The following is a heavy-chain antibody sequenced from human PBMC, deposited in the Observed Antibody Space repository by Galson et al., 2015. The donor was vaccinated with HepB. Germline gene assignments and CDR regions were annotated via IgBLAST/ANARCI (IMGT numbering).Heavy chain of an antibody. V-gene: IGHV1-8*01. J-gene: IGHJ4*02. Sequence: SVKVSCKASGYAFSNYDINWVRHATGQGLEWMGWIKTNSGDTGYAQRFQGRVPMTSDTSTSTVYMELTDLRSEDTAVYFCARGLAVAGTGYWGQGTLVTVSS. CDR3: ARGLAVAGTGY. D-gene: IGHD6-19*01. CDR1: GYAFSNYD. CDR2: IKTNSGDT.